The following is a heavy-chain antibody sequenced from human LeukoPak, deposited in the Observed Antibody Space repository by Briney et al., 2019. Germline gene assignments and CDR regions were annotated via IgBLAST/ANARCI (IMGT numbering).Heavy chain of an antibody. CDR1: GGTFSSYA. CDR3: AVGYCSSTSCFWFDP. Sequence: SVKVSCKASGGTFSSYAISWVRQAPGQGLEWMGGIIPIFGTANYAQKFQGRLTITTDESTSTAYMELSSLRSEDTAVYYCAVGYCSSTSCFWFDPWGQGTLVTVSS. D-gene: IGHD2-2*03. V-gene: IGHV1-69*05. J-gene: IGHJ5*02. CDR2: IIPIFGTA.